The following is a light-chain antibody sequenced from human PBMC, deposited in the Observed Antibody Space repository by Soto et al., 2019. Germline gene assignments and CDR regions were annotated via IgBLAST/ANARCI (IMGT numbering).Light chain of an antibody. CDR1: QTISSW. CDR2: AAS. J-gene: IGKJ5*01. V-gene: IGKV1-39*01. Sequence: IQMTQSPSSLSASVGDRVTITCRASQTISSWLAWYQQKPGKAPKLLIYAASSLQSGVPSRFSGSGSGTDFTLTISSLQPEDFATYYCQQSYITLIPFGQVRLLEIK. CDR3: QQSYITLIP.